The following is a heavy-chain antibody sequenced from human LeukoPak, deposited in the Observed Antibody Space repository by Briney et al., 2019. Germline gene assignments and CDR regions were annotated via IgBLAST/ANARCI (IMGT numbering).Heavy chain of an antibody. J-gene: IGHJ4*02. Sequence: SETLSVTCTVSGGSISGYYWSWMRRPPEKGLEWIGYIYYSGITNYNPFLKSRVTISVDTSKNQFSLKLSSVTAADTAVYYCAREGTIWGQGTLVTVSS. D-gene: IGHD2-8*01. CDR3: AREGTI. CDR1: GGSISGYY. CDR2: IYYSGIT. V-gene: IGHV4-59*01.